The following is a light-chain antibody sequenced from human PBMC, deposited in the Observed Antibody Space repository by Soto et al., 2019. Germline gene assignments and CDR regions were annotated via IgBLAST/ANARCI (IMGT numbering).Light chain of an antibody. V-gene: IGLV2-14*01. Sequence: QSALTQPASVSGSPGQSITISCTGTSSDVGGYNYVSWYQQHPGKAPKLMIYEVSNRPSGVSNRFSGSKSGNTASLTISGLQAEDEGDYYCSSYTSSSTPLVFGGGTKVTVL. CDR3: SSYTSSSTPLV. CDR1: SSDVGGYNY. CDR2: EVS. J-gene: IGLJ3*02.